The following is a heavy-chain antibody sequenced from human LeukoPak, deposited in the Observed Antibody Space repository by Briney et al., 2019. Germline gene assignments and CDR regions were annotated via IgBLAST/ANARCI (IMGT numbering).Heavy chain of an antibody. J-gene: IGHJ6*03. V-gene: IGHV1-46*01. D-gene: IGHD2-15*01. CDR2: INPSGGST. Sequence: GASVKVSCKVSGYTFTGYYMHWVRQAPGQGLEWMGIINPSGGSTSYAQKFQGRVTMTRDMSTSTVYMELSSLGSEDTAVYYCARGRGQVAATFIYYYYYYMDVWGKGTTVTVSS. CDR3: ARGRGQVAATFIYYYYYYMDV. CDR1: GYTFTGYY.